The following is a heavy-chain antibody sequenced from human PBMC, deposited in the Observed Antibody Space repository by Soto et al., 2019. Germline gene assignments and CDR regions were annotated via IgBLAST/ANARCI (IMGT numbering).Heavy chain of an antibody. CDR1: GYPFSDFD. V-gene: IGHV1-8*01. CDR3: ARGNPFTYAGFDV. Sequence: QAHLEQSGAELKRPGAPVKVPCKPSGYPFSDFDITWLRQASGQGPEWMGWMNAKGGDTFLPQRCRGKFNSTWDHSLRTTYMEVGSLTTNDTAIYYCARGNPFTYAGFDVWGQGTTVAVSS. CDR2: MNAKGGDT. J-gene: IGHJ6*02. D-gene: IGHD3-10*01.